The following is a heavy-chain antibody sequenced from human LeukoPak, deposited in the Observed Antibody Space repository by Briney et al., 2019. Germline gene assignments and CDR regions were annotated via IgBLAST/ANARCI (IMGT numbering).Heavy chain of an antibody. Sequence: SGTLSLTCTVSGGSIRCGAYFWSWIRQRPGKGLEWIGYIDYNGSAYYNPSLKSRITVSVDTTKNQFSLKLSSVTAADTAVYYCARERDSNYYDSRGYSDAFDIWGQGTMVTVSS. CDR3: ARERDSNYYDSRGYSDAFDI. J-gene: IGHJ3*02. V-gene: IGHV4-31*03. CDR1: GGSIRCGAYF. D-gene: IGHD3-22*01. CDR2: IDYNGSA.